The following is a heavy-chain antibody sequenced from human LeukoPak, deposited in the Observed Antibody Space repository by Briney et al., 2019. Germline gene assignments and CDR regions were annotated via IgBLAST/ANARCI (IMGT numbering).Heavy chain of an antibody. V-gene: IGHV4-39*01. Sequence: SETLSLTCTVSGGSISSKSYFWGWIRQPPGKGLEWIGNIYYSGSIYYNPSLRSRVTISVDTSKNQFSLKLSSVTAADTAVYYCARLGFYDYVWGSYRYPFDYWGQGTLVTVSS. CDR1: GGSISSKSYF. J-gene: IGHJ4*02. D-gene: IGHD3-16*02. CDR2: IYYSGSI. CDR3: ARLGFYDYVWGSYRYPFDY.